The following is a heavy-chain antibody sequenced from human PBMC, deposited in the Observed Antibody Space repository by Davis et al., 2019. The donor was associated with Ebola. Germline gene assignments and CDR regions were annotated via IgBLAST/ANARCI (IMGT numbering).Heavy chain of an antibody. CDR1: GGSISGYY. Sequence: SETLSLTCPVSGGSISGYYWSWIRRPPGKGLEWIGYLYYSGSTHYNPSLKNRVTISVDTSKTQVSLKLNSVTAADTAVYYCASDGLGFGWDFDFWGQGTLVTVSS. CDR2: LYYSGST. V-gene: IGHV4-59*01. D-gene: IGHD5-18*01. CDR3: ASDGLGFGWDFDF. J-gene: IGHJ4*02.